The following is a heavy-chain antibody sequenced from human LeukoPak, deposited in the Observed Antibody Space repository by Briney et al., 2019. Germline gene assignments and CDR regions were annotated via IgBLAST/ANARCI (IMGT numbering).Heavy chain of an antibody. V-gene: IGHV3-23*01. Sequence: PGGSLRLSCAASGFTFSSYAMSWVRQAPGKGLEWVSAISGSGGSTYYADSVKGRFTISRDNSKNTLYLQMNSLRAEDTAVYYCAKDTNIVVRFLVDYWGQGTLVTVSS. CDR2: ISGSGGST. CDR1: GFTFSSYA. D-gene: IGHD3-3*01. J-gene: IGHJ4*02. CDR3: AKDTNIVVRFLVDY.